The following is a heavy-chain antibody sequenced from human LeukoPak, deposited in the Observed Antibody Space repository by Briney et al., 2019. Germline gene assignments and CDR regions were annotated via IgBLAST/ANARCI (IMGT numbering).Heavy chain of an antibody. V-gene: IGHV1-2*02. D-gene: IGHD6-13*01. CDR3: AREGQQLVPTLDY. Sequence: ASVKVSCKASGYTFTSYDINWVRQAPGQGLEWMGWINPNSGGTNYAQKFQGRVTMTRDTSISTAYMELSRPRSDDTAVYYCAREGQQLVPTLDYWGQGTLVTVSS. J-gene: IGHJ4*02. CDR2: INPNSGGT. CDR1: GYTFTSYD.